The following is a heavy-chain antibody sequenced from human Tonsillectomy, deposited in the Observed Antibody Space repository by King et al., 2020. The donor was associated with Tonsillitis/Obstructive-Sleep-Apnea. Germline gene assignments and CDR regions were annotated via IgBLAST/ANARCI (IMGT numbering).Heavy chain of an antibody. V-gene: IGHV3-23*04. Sequence: VQLVESGGVLVQPGGSLRLSCAASGFTFSSYAMSWVRQAPGKRLEWVSAISGRGGSKYYADSVKGRFTISRDNTKNTLYLQMNSLRAADTAVYYCAKDLQRYYDSSGYPDAFYIWGQGRMVTVSS. D-gene: IGHD3-22*01. CDR1: GFTFSSYA. CDR2: ISGRGGSK. J-gene: IGHJ3*02. CDR3: AKDLQRYYDSSGYPDAFYI.